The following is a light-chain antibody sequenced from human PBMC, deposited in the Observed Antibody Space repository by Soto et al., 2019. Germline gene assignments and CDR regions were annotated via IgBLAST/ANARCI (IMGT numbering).Light chain of an antibody. V-gene: IGLV1-44*01. J-gene: IGLJ3*02. CDR1: SSNIGSNS. CDR3: AAWDDSVSGPV. CDR2: SDD. Sequence: QPVLTQAPSASGTPGQRVTISCSGRSSNIGSNSVNWYQHLPGTAPKLLIYSDDQRPSGVPDRFSGSRSGTSASLAISGLQSEDEAEYHCAAWDDSVSGPVFGGGTKVTVL.